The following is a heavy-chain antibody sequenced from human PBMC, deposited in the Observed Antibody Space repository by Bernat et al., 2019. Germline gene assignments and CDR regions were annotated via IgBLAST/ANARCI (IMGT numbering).Heavy chain of an antibody. J-gene: IGHJ3*02. CDR2: IYYSGST. CDR1: GGSISSSSYY. CDR3: ASSYYYGSGSYLDI. Sequence: QVQLQQWGAGLLKPSETLSLTCTVSGGSISSSSYYWGWIRQPPGKGLEWIGSIYYSGSTYYNPSLKSRVTISVDTSKNQFSLKLISVTAADTAVYYCASSYYYGSGSYLDIWGQGTMVTVSS. V-gene: IGHV4-39*01. D-gene: IGHD3-10*01.